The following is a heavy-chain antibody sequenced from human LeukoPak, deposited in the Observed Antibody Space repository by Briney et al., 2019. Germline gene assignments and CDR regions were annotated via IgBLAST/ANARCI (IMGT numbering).Heavy chain of an antibody. CDR2: IYYSGST. Sequence: PSQTLSLTCTVFGGSISSGDYYWSWIRQPPGKGLEWIGYIYYSGSTYYNPSLKSRVTISVDTSKNQFSLKLSSVTAADTAVYYCARAEVVVPAAAHFDYWGQGTLVTVSS. J-gene: IGHJ4*02. D-gene: IGHD2-2*01. V-gene: IGHV4-30-4*08. CDR1: GGSISSGDYY. CDR3: ARAEVVVPAAAHFDY.